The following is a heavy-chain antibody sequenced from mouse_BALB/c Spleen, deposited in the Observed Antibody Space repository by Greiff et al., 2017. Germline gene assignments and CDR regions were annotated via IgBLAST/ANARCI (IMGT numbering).Heavy chain of an antibody. CDR2: INPYNDGT. Sequence: EVQLVESGPELVKPGASVKMSCKASGYTFTSYVMHWVKQKPGQGLEWIGYINPYNDGTKYNEKFKGKATLTSDKSSSTAYMELSSLTSEDSAVYYCARDGNYDAMDYWGQGTSVTVSS. J-gene: IGHJ4*01. V-gene: IGHV1-14*01. CDR3: ARDGNYDAMDY. D-gene: IGHD2-1*01. CDR1: GYTFTSYV.